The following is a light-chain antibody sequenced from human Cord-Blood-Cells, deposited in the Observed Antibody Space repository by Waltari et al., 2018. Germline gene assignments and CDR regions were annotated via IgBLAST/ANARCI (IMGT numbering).Light chain of an antibody. V-gene: IGLV2-14*03. CDR1: SSDVGGYNY. Sequence: QSALTQPASVSGSPGQSITISCTGTSSDVGGYNYVSWYQQHPGKAPKPMIYDVSNRHSGVSKRFSGSKSGNTAPLTISGLQAEDEADYYCSSYTSSSTRVFGTGTKVTVL. CDR3: SSYTSSSTRV. J-gene: IGLJ1*01. CDR2: DVS.